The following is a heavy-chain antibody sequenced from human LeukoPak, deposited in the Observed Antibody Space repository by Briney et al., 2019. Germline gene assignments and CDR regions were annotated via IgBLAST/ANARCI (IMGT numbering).Heavy chain of an antibody. CDR3: AGRAYSSGYFFDY. CDR1: GGSISSYY. V-gene: IGHV4-4*09. D-gene: IGHD3-22*01. Sequence: SETLSLTCTVSGGSISSYYWSWIRQPPGKGLEWIGYIYTSGSTNYNPSLKSRVTISVDTSKNQFSLKLSSVTAADTAVYYCAGRAYSSGYFFDYWGQGTLVTVSS. J-gene: IGHJ4*02. CDR2: IYTSGST.